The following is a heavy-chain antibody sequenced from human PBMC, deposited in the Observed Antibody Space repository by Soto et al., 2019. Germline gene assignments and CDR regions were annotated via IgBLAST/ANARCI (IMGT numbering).Heavy chain of an antibody. V-gene: IGHV3-23*01. CDR3: AKDLGDHSWSFDY. D-gene: IGHD6-13*01. CDR2: ISGSGGST. Sequence: GGSLRLSCAASGFTFSSYAMSWVRQAPGKGLEWVSAISGSGGSTYYAGSVKGRFTISRDNSKNTLYPQMNSLRAEDTAVYYCAKDLGDHSWSFDYWGQGTLVTVSS. J-gene: IGHJ4*02. CDR1: GFTFSSYA.